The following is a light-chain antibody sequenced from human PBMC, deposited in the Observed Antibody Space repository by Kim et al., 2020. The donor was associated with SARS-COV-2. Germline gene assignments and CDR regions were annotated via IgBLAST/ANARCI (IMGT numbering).Light chain of an antibody. CDR2: KTS. CDR1: QTISPW. J-gene: IGKJ4*01. V-gene: IGKV1-5*03. CDR3: LQHNSYPLT. Sequence: DIQMAQSPSTLSASVGDRVTISCRASQTISPWLAWYQQKPGKAPKVLIYKTSNLQSGVPSRFSGSGSGTEFTLTISSLQPEDFATYYCLQHNSYPLTFGGGTKVDIK.